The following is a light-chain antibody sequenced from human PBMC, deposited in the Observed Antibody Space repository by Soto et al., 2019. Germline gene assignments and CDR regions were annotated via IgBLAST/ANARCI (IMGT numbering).Light chain of an antibody. CDR3: SSYTSSSTGV. CDR1: SSDVGSYNH. CDR2: DVS. V-gene: IGLV2-14*02. J-gene: IGLJ1*01. Sequence: QSALTQPASVSGSPGQSITISCTGTSSDVGSYNHVSWYQQHPGKAPKLMIYDVSNRPSGVSNRFSGSKSGNTASLTISGLQSEDEADYYCSSYTSSSTGVFGTGTKVTV.